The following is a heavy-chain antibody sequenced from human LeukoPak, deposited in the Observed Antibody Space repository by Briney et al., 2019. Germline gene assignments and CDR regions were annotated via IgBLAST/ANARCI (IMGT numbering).Heavy chain of an antibody. V-gene: IGHV3-23*01. CDR1: GFTFSSYA. CDR3: AKGDFWSGYSY. J-gene: IGHJ4*02. D-gene: IGHD3-3*01. CDR2: ISGSGGST. Sequence: GGSLRLSCAASGFTFSSYAMSWVRQAPGMGLEWVSAISGSGGSTYYADSVKGRFTISRDNSKNTLYLQMNSLRAEDTAVYYCAKGDFWSGYSYWGQGTLVTVSS.